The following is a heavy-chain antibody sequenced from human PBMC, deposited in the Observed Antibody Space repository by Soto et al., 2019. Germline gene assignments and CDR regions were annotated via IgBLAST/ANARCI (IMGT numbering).Heavy chain of an antibody. V-gene: IGHV3-48*02. CDR1: GFTFSSYS. CDR3: ARDPPHLRSVPARMAYYGMDV. Sequence: GGSLRLSCAASGFTFSSYSMNWVRQAPGKGLECISYISSGSRTIYYADSVKGRFTISRDNAKKSLYLQMNSLRDEDTAVYYCARDPPHLRSVPARMAYYGMDVWGQGTTVTVSS. J-gene: IGHJ6*02. D-gene: IGHD6-6*01. CDR2: ISSGSRTI.